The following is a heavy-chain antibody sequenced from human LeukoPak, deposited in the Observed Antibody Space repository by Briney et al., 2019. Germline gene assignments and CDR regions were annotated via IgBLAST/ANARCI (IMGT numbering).Heavy chain of an antibody. Sequence: GASLRISCKCSGYSFTSYLISWVRQMPGKCLEWMGRIDPTDSYTNYGPSFQGHVTISADKSISTAYLQWSSLKASDTAMYYCARRGSIAPRYYYGMDVWGQGTTVTVSS. CDR1: GYSFTSYL. D-gene: IGHD6-6*01. V-gene: IGHV5-10-1*01. CDR2: IDPTDSYT. J-gene: IGHJ6*02. CDR3: ARRGSIAPRYYYGMDV.